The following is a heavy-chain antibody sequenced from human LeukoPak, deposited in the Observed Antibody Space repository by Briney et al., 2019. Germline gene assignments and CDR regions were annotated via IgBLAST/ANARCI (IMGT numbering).Heavy chain of an antibody. V-gene: IGHV3-23*01. CDR3: AKCRGWDSSGWPVDH. Sequence: GGSLRLSCAASGFTFSSHGMSWVRQAPGKGPEWFSIISGSGGSTHYADSVKGRFIISRDNSKNTLYPQMNSLRAEDTAIYYCAKCRGWDSSGWPVDHWGQGTLVTVSS. CDR1: GFTFSSHG. CDR2: ISGSGGST. D-gene: IGHD6-19*01. J-gene: IGHJ4*02.